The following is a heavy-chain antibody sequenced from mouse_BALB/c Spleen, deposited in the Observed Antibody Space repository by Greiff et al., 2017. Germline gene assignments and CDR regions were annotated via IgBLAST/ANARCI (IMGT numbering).Heavy chain of an antibody. Sequence: VQLHQSGAELVRPGSSVKISCKASGYAFSSYWMNWVKQRPGQGLEWIGQIYPGDGDTNYNGKFKGKATLTADKSSSTAYMQLSSLTSEDSAVYFCARFSYYRYDGAMDYWGQGTSVTVSS. CDR1: GYAFSSYW. CDR3: ARFSYYRYDGAMDY. V-gene: IGHV1-80*01. CDR2: IYPGDGDT. J-gene: IGHJ4*01. D-gene: IGHD2-14*01.